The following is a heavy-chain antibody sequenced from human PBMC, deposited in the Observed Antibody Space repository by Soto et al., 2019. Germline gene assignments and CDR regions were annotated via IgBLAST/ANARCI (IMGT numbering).Heavy chain of an antibody. V-gene: IGHV3-48*01. D-gene: IGHD6-13*01. CDR3: ARGISSSWYYFDY. CDR2: ISSSSSTI. CDR1: GFTFSSYS. J-gene: IGHJ4*02. Sequence: EVQLVESGGGLVQPGGSLRLSCAASGFTFSSYSMNWVRQAPGKGLEWVSYISSSSSTIYYADSVKGRFTISRDNAKNSLYLQRNSLRAEDTAVYYCARGISSSWYYFDYWGQGTLVTVSS.